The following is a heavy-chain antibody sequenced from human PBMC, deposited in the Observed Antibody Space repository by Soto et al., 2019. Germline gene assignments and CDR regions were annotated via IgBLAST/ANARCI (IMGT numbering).Heavy chain of an antibody. D-gene: IGHD4-17*01. Sequence: DVQVVESGGGLVQPGGSLRLSCTGSGFIFSDDYIDWARQAPGKGLEWIGRARDRTNSYSTAYGASVKGRFFVSRDDLKNSVYLPMNSLRTEDTAVYYCGRAMSSSTVTYMHVWGRGTTVSVSS. CDR2: ARDRTNSYST. CDR1: GFIFSDDY. V-gene: IGHV3-72*01. CDR3: GRAMSSSTVTYMHV. J-gene: IGHJ6*03.